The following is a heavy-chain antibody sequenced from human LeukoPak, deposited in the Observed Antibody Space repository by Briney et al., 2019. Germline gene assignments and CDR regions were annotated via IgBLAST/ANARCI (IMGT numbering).Heavy chain of an antibody. CDR3: ARDFAGDRDY. J-gene: IGHJ4*02. Sequence: GGSLRLSCAASGFTFSTYWMSWVRQAPGKGLEWVANIKQDGSEKNYVDSVKGRFTISRDNAKNTLYLQMNSLSAEDTAVYYCARDFAGDRDYWGQGTLVTVSS. V-gene: IGHV3-7*01. CDR1: GFTFSTYW. D-gene: IGHD4-17*01. CDR2: IKQDGSEK.